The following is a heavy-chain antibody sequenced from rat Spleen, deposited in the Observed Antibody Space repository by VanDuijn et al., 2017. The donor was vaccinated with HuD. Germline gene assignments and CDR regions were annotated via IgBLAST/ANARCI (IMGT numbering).Heavy chain of an antibody. D-gene: IGHD1-1*01. Sequence: EVQVLESGGGLVQPGNSLKLSCVTSGFTFSTTWMYWYRQFPEKRLEWVARIKAKSNNYATDYTESVKGRFTISRDNAKSSLYLQMNSLKSEDTATYYCARHGDSGDGDNWFAYWGQGTLVTVSS. CDR3: ARHGDSGDGDNWFAY. CDR1: GFTFSTTW. V-gene: IGHV6-6*01. J-gene: IGHJ3*01. CDR2: IKAKSNNYAT.